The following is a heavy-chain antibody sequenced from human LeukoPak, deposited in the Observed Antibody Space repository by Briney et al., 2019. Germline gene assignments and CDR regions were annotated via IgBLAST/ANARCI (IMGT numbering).Heavy chain of an antibody. J-gene: IGHJ4*02. CDR1: GFTFSIYW. D-gene: IGHD6-13*01. CDR3: AKAPDSSSWYTPLFDY. CDR2: IKQDGTEK. Sequence: PGGSLRLSCAASGFTFSIYWMNWVRQAPGKGLEWVANIKQDGTEKYYVDSVKGRFTISRDNAKNSLYLQMNSLRAEDTALYYCAKAPDSSSWYTPLFDYWGQGTLVTVSS. V-gene: IGHV3-7*03.